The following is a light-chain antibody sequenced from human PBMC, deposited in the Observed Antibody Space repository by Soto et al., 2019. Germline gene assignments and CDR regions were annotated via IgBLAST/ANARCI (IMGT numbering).Light chain of an antibody. Sequence: EVVMSQSPVTLSVSTGERATLSCRASQSVSSSLAWYQQKPGQAPRLLIYGASNGATGTPARFSGMGSGTDFTLTISRLEPEDFAVYYCQQYGSSITFGQGTRLEI. CDR2: GAS. J-gene: IGKJ5*01. V-gene: IGKV3-20*01. CDR3: QQYGSSIT. CDR1: QSVSSS.